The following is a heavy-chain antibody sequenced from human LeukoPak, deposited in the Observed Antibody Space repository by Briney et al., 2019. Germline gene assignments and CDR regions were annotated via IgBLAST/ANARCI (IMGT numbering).Heavy chain of an antibody. Sequence: PGGSLRLSCAASGFTFSSSEMNWVRQAPGKGLEWVSYISSSGSTIYYADSVKGRFTISRDNAKNSLYLQLNSLRAEDTAVYYCATEDANGSGSYTFDSWGQGTLVTVSS. CDR2: ISSSGSTI. V-gene: IGHV3-48*03. J-gene: IGHJ4*02. CDR1: GFTFSSSE. D-gene: IGHD3-10*01. CDR3: ATEDANGSGSYTFDS.